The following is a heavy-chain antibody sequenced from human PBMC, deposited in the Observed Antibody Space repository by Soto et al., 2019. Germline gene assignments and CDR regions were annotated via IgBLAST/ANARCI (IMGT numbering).Heavy chain of an antibody. D-gene: IGHD4-4*01. Sequence: SETRSLNCTVCDGCVCRWYWCWIRQSPGKGLEWIGYIYYSGSTKYKPSLKSRVTMSVDTSKNQFSLKVSSATAADTAVYYCARHSNRNYGLYYFDYWGLGALVTVSS. V-gene: IGHV4-59*08. J-gene: IGHJ4*02. CDR3: ARHSNRNYGLYYFDY. CDR1: DGCVCRWY. CDR2: IYYSGST.